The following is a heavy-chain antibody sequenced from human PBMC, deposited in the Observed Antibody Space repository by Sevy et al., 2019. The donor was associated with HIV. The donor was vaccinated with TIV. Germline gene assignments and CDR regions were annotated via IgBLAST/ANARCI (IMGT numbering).Heavy chain of an antibody. CDR1: GFTFSDYY. V-gene: IGHV3-11*01. CDR3: ARFIAVAGTFDY. Sequence: GGSLRLSCAASGFTFSDYYMSWIRQAPGKELEWVSYISSSGSTIYYPDSVKGGSTISRDNAKNSLYLQMNSLRAEATAVYYCARFIAVAGTFDYWGQGTLVTVSS. D-gene: IGHD6-19*01. J-gene: IGHJ4*02. CDR2: ISSSGSTI.